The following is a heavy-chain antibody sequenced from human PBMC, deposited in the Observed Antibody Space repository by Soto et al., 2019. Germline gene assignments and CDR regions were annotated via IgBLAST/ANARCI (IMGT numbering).Heavy chain of an antibody. CDR3: ARDRYGDYDGMDV. V-gene: IGHV4-4*02. CDR1: GGSISGSNW. D-gene: IGHD4-17*01. Sequence: QVQLQESGPGLVKPSGTLSLTCAVSGGSISGSNWWSWVRQSPGKGLAWIGEIYHSGNTNYNPSLKSRVTMSVDKFKNQFFLKLSSVTAADTAVYYCARDRYGDYDGMDVWGQGTTVTVSS. J-gene: IGHJ6*02. CDR2: IYHSGNT.